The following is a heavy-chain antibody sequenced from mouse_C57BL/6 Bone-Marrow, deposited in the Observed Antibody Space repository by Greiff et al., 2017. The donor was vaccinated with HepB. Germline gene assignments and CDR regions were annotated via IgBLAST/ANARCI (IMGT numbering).Heavy chain of an antibody. J-gene: IGHJ4*01. Sequence: EVKLVESGGGLVKPGGSLKLSCAASGFTFSSYAMSWVRQTPEKRLEWVATISDGGSYTYYPDNVKGRFTISRENAKNNLYLQMSHLKSEDTAMYYCARDGPGAMDYWGQGTSVTVSS. CDR2: ISDGGSYT. CDR3: ARDGPGAMDY. CDR1: GFTFSSYA. V-gene: IGHV5-4*01.